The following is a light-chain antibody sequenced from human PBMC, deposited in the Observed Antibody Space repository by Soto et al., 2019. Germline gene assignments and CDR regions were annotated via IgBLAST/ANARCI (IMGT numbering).Light chain of an antibody. J-gene: IGLJ3*02. CDR3: SSYTTTTWV. Sequence: QSALTQPASVSGSPGQSITISCTGTSSDVGGYNYVSWYQQHPVKAPQLMIYEVSNRPSGVSNRFSGSKSGNTASLTISGLQAEDEGDYYCSSYTTTTWVFGGGTKLTVL. CDR2: EVS. CDR1: SSDVGGYNY. V-gene: IGLV2-14*01.